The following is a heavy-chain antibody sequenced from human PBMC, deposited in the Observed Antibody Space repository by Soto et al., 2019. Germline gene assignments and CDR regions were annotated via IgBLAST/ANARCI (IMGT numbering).Heavy chain of an antibody. Sequence: EVQLVESGGGLVKPGGSLRLSCAASGFSFSSYSTNWVRQAPGKGLEWVSSISSSTSYINYADSVKGRFTISRDNAKKSLYLQMNSLRDEDTAVYYCARGYTGYCSGGTCYWFDPWGQGTLVTVSS. D-gene: IGHD2-15*01. CDR1: GFSFSSYS. CDR2: ISSSTSYI. J-gene: IGHJ5*02. CDR3: ARGYTGYCSGGTCYWFDP. V-gene: IGHV3-21*01.